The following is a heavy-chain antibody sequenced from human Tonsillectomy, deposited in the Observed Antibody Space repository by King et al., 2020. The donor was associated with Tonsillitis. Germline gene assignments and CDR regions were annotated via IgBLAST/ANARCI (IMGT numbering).Heavy chain of an antibody. CDR2: INHSGST. J-gene: IGHJ4*02. CDR1: GGSFSGYY. V-gene: IGHV4-34*01. CDR3: ARGYSSSWYVDY. Sequence: HVQLQQWGAGLLKPSETLSLTCAVYGGSFSGYYWSWIRQPPGMGLEWIGEINHSGSTNYNPSLKSRVTISVDTSKNQFSLRLTSVTAADTAVYYCARGYSSSWYVDYWGQGTLVTVSS. D-gene: IGHD6-13*01.